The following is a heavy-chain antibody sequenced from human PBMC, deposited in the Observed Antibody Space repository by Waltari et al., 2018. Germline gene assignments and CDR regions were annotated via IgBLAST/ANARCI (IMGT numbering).Heavy chain of an antibody. Sequence: QVQLVQSGAEVKKPGASVKVSCKASGYTFTSYDINWVRQAPGQGLEWMGGMNPNSGNTGYAQKFQGRVTMTRNTSISTAYMELSSLRSEDTAVYYCAREVGVVAAGAFDIWGQGTMVTVSS. CDR1: GYTFTSYD. CDR2: MNPNSGNT. D-gene: IGHD2-15*01. V-gene: IGHV1-8*02. CDR3: AREVGVVAAGAFDI. J-gene: IGHJ3*02.